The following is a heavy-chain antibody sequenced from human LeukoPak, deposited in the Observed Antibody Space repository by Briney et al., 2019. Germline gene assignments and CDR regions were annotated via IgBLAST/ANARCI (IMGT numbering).Heavy chain of an antibody. V-gene: IGHV1-69*13. CDR3: ARLRPQDAFDI. CDR1: GDTFRSYA. Sequence: ASVKVSCKASGDTFRSYAISWVRQAPGQGLEWMGGIIPIFGTANYAQKFQGRVTITADESTRTAYMELSSLRSEDTAVYYCARLRPQDAFDIWGQGTMVTVSS. CDR2: IIPIFGTA. J-gene: IGHJ3*02.